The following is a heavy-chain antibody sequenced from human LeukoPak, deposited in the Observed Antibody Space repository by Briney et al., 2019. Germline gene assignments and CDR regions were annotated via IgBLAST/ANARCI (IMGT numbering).Heavy chain of an antibody. Sequence: RTGGSLRLSCAASGFTVSSNYMTWVRQAPGKGLEWVSVIYSGGGTYYTDSVKGRFTISRDNSKNPLYLQMNSLRAEDTAVYYCAKGPGSWYFQHWGQGTLVTVSS. CDR3: AKGPGSWYFQH. V-gene: IGHV3-66*01. D-gene: IGHD6-13*01. J-gene: IGHJ1*01. CDR1: GFTVSSNY. CDR2: IYSGGGT.